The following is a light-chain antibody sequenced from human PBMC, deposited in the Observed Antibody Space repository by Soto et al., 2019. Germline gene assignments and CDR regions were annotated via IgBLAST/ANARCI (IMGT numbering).Light chain of an antibody. J-gene: IGKJ1*01. CDR2: GAS. Sequence: EIVRTQSPATLSVSPGERATLSCRASQSVSSNLAWYQQKPGQAPRLLIYGASTRATGIPARFSGSGSGTEFSLTISSLQSEVFAVYYCQQYNTWPVEFGQGTKVDIK. V-gene: IGKV3-15*01. CDR1: QSVSSN. CDR3: QQYNTWPVE.